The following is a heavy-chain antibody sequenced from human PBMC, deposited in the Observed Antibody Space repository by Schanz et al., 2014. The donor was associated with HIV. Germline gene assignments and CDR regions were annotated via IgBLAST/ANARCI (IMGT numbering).Heavy chain of an antibody. CDR1: GFTFSSYG. V-gene: IGHV3-30*18. CDR3: AKVPVAHYYYGMDV. Sequence: QVQLVESGGGVVQPGWSLRLSCVASGFTFSSYGMHWVRQSPGKGLEWMAVISYDGSKKYYADSVKGRFTISRDNSKNTLFVELNSLRPEDTAVYYCAKVPVAHYYYGMDVWGQGTTVTVSS. J-gene: IGHJ6*02. CDR2: ISYDGSKK.